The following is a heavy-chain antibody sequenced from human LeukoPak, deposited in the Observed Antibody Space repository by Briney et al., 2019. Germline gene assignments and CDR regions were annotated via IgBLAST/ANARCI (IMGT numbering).Heavy chain of an antibody. CDR1: GGSISSSNW. V-gene: IGHV4-4*02. D-gene: IGHD6-13*01. J-gene: IGHJ6*02. CDR2: IYHSGST. Sequence: PSGTLSLTCAVSGGSISSSNWWSWVRQPPGKGLEWIGEIYHSGSTNYNPSLKSRVTISVDKSKNQFSLKLSSVTAADTAVYYCATAPGIAAAGTYYYYGMDVWGQGTTVTVSS. CDR3: ATAPGIAAAGTYYYYGMDV.